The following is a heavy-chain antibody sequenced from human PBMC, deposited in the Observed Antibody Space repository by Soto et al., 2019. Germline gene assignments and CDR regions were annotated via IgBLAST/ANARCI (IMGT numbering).Heavy chain of an antibody. CDR2: IYYSGST. CDR1: GGSISTGSYY. Sequence: QLQLQESGPGLVKPSETLSLTCTVSGGSISTGSYYWGWIRQPPGKGLEWIGTIYYSGSTYYNPSLKSRVTLSVDTSNNQFSLKLTSVTAADTAVYYCARQGAGYYCSGRLYYGMDVWGQGTTVTVSS. J-gene: IGHJ6*02. V-gene: IGHV4-39*01. CDR3: ARQGAGYYCSGRLYYGMDV. D-gene: IGHD3-10*01.